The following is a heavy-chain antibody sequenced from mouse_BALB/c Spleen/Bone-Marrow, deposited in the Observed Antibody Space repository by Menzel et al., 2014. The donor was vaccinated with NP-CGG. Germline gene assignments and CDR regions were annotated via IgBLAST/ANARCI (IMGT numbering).Heavy chain of an antibody. D-gene: IGHD4-1*01. CDR2: ISSGSSTI. Sequence: EVQRVESGGGLVQPGMSRKLSCAASGFTFSSFGMHWVRQAPEKGLEGVAYISSGSSTIFYADTVKGRFTVSRDNPKNTLFLQMTSLRSEDTAMYYCTRGGNWDDFDYWGQGTTLTVSS. V-gene: IGHV5-17*02. CDR1: GFTFSSFG. CDR3: TRGGNWDDFDY. J-gene: IGHJ2*01.